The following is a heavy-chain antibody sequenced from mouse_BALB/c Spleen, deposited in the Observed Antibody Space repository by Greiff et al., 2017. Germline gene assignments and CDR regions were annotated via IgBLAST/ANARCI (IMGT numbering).Heavy chain of an antibody. J-gene: IGHJ3*01. CDR3: AGYYYGEFAY. CDR1: GYSITSGYY. D-gene: IGHD1-1*01. V-gene: IGHV3-6*02. Sequence: DVKLQESGPGLVKPSQSLSLTCSVTGYSITSGYYWNWIRQFPGNKLEWMGYISYDGSNNYNPSLKNRISITRDTSKNQFFLKLNSVTTEDTATYYCAGYYYGEFAYWGQGTLVTVSA. CDR2: ISYDGSN.